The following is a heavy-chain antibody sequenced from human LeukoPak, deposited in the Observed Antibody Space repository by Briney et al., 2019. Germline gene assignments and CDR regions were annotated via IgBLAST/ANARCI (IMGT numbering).Heavy chain of an antibody. CDR2: ISGSGGST. Sequence: GGSLRLSCAASGFTFSSYAMSWVRQAPGKGLEWVSAISGSGGSTYYADSVKGRFTISRDNSKNTLYLQMNSLRAEDTAVYYCARDPSFGSYYYDCSGSEPFDYWGQGTLVTVSS. CDR1: GFTFSSYA. J-gene: IGHJ4*02. D-gene: IGHD3-22*01. V-gene: IGHV3-23*01. CDR3: ARDPSFGSYYYDCSGSEPFDY.